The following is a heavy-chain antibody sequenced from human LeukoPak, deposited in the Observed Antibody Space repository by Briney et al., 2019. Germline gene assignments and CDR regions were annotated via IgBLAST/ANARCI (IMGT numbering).Heavy chain of an antibody. CDR2: ISGGGEST. Sequence: PGGSLRLSCVASEFTFSSHAMNWVRQAPGKRLEWVSSISGGGESTYYADSVKGRFTVSRDNSKNTLYLQINSLRGEDTAVYYCAKGKYSSGGVPDYWGQGTLVTVSS. CDR1: EFTFSSHA. J-gene: IGHJ4*02. CDR3: AKGKYSSGGVPDY. D-gene: IGHD6-19*01. V-gene: IGHV3-23*01.